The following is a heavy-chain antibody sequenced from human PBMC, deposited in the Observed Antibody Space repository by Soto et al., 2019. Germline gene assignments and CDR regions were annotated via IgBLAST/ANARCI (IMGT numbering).Heavy chain of an antibody. CDR3: ATLYSYGYYFDY. Sequence: PSETLSLTCSVSGGSISSYYWSWIRQPPGKGLEWIGYIYYTGSTNSNLSLKSRATISLDTSKNQFSLKLSSVTAADTAVYYCATLYSYGYYFDYWGQGTLVTVSS. CDR1: GGSISSYY. CDR2: IYYTGST. J-gene: IGHJ4*02. V-gene: IGHV4-59*08. D-gene: IGHD5-18*01.